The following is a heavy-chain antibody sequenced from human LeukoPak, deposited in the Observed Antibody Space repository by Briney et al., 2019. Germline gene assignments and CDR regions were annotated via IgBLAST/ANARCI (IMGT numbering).Heavy chain of an antibody. CDR3: ARDLLALYTGSFGGWSGVDY. D-gene: IGHD3-3*01. V-gene: IGHV3-30*03. CDR2: ISYDGSNK. Sequence: PGGSLRLSCAASGFTFSSYGMHWVRQAPGKGLEWVAVISYDGSNKYYADSVKGRFTISRGNSKNTLYLQMNSLRAEDTAVYYCARDLLALYTGSFGGWSGVDYWGQGTLVTVSS. CDR1: GFTFSSYG. J-gene: IGHJ4*02.